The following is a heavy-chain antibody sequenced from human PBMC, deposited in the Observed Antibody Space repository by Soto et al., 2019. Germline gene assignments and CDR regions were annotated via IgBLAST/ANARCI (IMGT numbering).Heavy chain of an antibody. V-gene: IGHV3-30*18. J-gene: IGHJ6*02. CDR1: ELNFRSYC. CDR3: AKDSPYGMDV. CDR2: ISYDGSNK. Sequence: PGGSLRLSSAAAELNFRSYCRHWVRQAPGKGLEWVAVISYDGSNKYYADSVKGRFTISRDNSKNTLYLQMNSLRAEDTAVYYCAKDSPYGMDVWGQGTTVTVSS.